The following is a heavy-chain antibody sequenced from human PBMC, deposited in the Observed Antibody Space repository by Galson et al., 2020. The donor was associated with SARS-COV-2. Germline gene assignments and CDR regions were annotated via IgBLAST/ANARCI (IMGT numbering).Heavy chain of an antibody. D-gene: IGHD3-3*01. Sequence: PGGSLRLSCAASGFTFSNYGMHWVRQTPGKGLEWVAVIWHDGTYKYYADSVKGRFSISRDNSKNTLYLQMNSLRGEDTAVYYCARDRDSSLLRFLDYPPKQRNSYYGMGVWGQGTTVTV. V-gene: IGHV3-33*01. CDR1: GFTFSNYG. CDR2: IWHDGTYK. CDR3: ARDRDSSLLRFLDYPPKQRNSYYGMGV. J-gene: IGHJ6*02.